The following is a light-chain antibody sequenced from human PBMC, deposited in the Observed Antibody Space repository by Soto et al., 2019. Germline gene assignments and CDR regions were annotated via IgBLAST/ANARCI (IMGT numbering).Light chain of an antibody. Sequence: EIIMTQSPATLSLSPGERATLSCRASERLTGNLAWYQHKPGQAPRLLIYEVSTRATYIPARFGGRGSRTEFTLTISSLQSEDSAVYFCQQYQDWPRTFGQGTKLEIK. J-gene: IGKJ1*01. CDR3: QQYQDWPRT. V-gene: IGKV3-15*01. CDR1: ERLTGN. CDR2: EVS.